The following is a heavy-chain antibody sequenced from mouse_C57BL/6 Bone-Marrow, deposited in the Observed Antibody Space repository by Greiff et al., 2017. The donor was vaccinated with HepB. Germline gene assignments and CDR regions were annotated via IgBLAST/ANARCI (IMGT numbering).Heavy chain of an antibody. V-gene: IGHV1-47*01. CDR1: GYTFTTYP. D-gene: IGHD1-1*01. CDR2: FHPYNDDT. J-gene: IGHJ3*01. Sequence: VKLMESGAELVKPGASVKMSCKASGYTFTTYPIEWMKQNHGKSLEWIGNFHPYNDDTKYNEKFKGKATLTVEKSSSTVYLELSRLTSDDSAVYYCARGDDYGSSSWFAYWGQGTLVTVSA. CDR3: ARGDDYGSSSWFAY.